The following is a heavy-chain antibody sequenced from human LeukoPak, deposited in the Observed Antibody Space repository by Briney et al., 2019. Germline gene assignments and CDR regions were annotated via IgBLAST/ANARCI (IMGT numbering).Heavy chain of an antibody. Sequence: ASVKVSCKASGYTFTTYPMNWVRQAPGQGLEWMGWINTNTGNPTYAQGFTGRFVFSLDTSVSTAYLRISSLKADDTAVYYCARDPYTSSSWYRGRANNWFDPWGQGTLVTVSS. D-gene: IGHD6-13*01. V-gene: IGHV7-4-1*02. J-gene: IGHJ5*02. CDR2: INTNTGNP. CDR3: ARDPYTSSSWYRGRANNWFDP. CDR1: GYTFTTYP.